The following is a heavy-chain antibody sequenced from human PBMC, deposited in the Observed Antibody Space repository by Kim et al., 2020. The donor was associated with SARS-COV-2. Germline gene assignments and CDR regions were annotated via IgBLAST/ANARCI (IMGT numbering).Heavy chain of an antibody. J-gene: IGHJ4*02. D-gene: IGHD6-19*01. V-gene: IGHV3-30*04. CDR3: ARGFMWYSSGWPFDY. CDR2: ISYDGSNK. CDR1: GFTFSSYA. Sequence: GGSLRLSCAASGFTFSSYAMHWVRQAPGKGLEWVAVISYDGSNKYYADSVKGRFTISRDNSKNTLYLQMNSLRAEDTAVYYCARGFMWYSSGWPFDYWGQGTLVTDSS.